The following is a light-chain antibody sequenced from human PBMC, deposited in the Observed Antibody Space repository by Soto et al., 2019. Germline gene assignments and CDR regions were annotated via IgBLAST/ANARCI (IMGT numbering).Light chain of an antibody. CDR2: DVT. V-gene: IGLV2-18*01. Sequence: QSALTQPPSVSGSPGQSVTISCTVTSSDVGDYEHVSWYQQAPGTAPKLIIFDVTNRPSGVPDRFSGSKSGNTPPLTIFGLQAEDEADYYCSLYTSSSTLVFGGGTKLTVL. CDR3: SLYTSSSTLV. J-gene: IGLJ3*02. CDR1: SSDVGDYEH.